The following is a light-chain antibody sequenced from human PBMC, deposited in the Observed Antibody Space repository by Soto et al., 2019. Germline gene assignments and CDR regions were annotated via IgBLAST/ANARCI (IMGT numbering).Light chain of an antibody. J-gene: IGKJ1*01. V-gene: IGKV3-20*01. Sequence: EVVLTQSPGTLSLSPGERATLSCWASHILTTNYLAWYQQKPGQAPRLLIYGTSSRATGIPDRFSGSGSGTDFTLTISRLEPEDFAVYYCQQYDSSPWTFGQGTKVDIK. CDR3: QQYDSSPWT. CDR1: HILTTNY. CDR2: GTS.